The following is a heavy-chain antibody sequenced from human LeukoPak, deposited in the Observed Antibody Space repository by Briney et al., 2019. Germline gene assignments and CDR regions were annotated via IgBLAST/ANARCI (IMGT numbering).Heavy chain of an antibody. CDR2: ISAGGITT. CDR1: DFSFITYA. J-gene: IGHJ3*02. D-gene: IGHD1-26*01. Sequence: GGSLRLSCAGSDFSFITYAMNWVRQAPGKGLEWVSVISAGGITTYYADSVKGRFTISRDNSKNTLYLQMNSLRAEDTAVYYCAKGSQGINDAFDIWGQGTMVTVSS. V-gene: IGHV3-23*01. CDR3: AKGSQGINDAFDI.